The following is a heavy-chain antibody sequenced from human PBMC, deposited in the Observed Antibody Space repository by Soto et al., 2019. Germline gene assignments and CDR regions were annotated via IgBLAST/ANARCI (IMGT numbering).Heavy chain of an antibody. D-gene: IGHD1-26*01. V-gene: IGHV1-69*02. CDR2: IIPILGIA. J-gene: IGHJ3*02. CDR1: GGTFSSYT. Sequence: QVQLVQSGAEVKKPGSSVKVSCKASGGTFSSYTISWVRQAPGQGLEWMGRIIPILGIANYAQKFQGSVTITADKYTSTAYMELRSLRSEDTAVYYCARGRSRDGYYRANAFDIWGQGTMVTVSS. CDR3: ARGRSRDGYYRANAFDI.